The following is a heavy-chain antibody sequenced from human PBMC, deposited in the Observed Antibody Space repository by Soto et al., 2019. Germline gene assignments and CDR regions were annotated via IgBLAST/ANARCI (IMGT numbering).Heavy chain of an antibody. D-gene: IGHD5-12*01. Sequence: EVQLLESGGDLVQPGGSLRLSCAASGFTFSSYAMSWVRQAPGKGLEWVSVISDSGGYTYYADSVKGRFTISRDNSKNTLYLQMNSLRAEDTAVFYCAKGLSATKDYYMDVWGKGTTVTVSS. V-gene: IGHV3-23*01. CDR1: GFTFSSYA. CDR2: ISDSGGYT. J-gene: IGHJ6*03. CDR3: AKGLSATKDYYMDV.